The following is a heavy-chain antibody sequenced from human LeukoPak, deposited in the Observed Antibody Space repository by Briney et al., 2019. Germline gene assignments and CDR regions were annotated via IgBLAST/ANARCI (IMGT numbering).Heavy chain of an antibody. D-gene: IGHD5-24*01. CDR3: AKGGPQFFDY. J-gene: IGHJ4*02. Sequence: GGSLRLSCAASGVTLSTYAMSWARQAPGRGLEWVSGISSSGSGGNTYYADSVKGRFTISRDSSKNTLFLHMNSLRAEDTAVYFCAKGGPQFFDYWGQGSLVTVSS. CDR1: GVTLSTYA. V-gene: IGHV3-23*01. CDR2: ISSSGSGGNT.